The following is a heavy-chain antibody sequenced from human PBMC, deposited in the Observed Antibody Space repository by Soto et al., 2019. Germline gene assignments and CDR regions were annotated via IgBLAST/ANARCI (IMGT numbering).Heavy chain of an antibody. CDR2: IRRKANSHTT. J-gene: IGHJ6*02. CDR3: AMLGGWSGGSSGMDV. V-gene: IGHV3-72*01. D-gene: IGHD6-19*01. Sequence: EVQLVESGGGLVQPGGSLRLSCAASGLIFSDYHMDWVRQAPGKGLEWVGRIRRKANSHTTEYAASVKGRFTISRGDSKDSLYLQMNSLKSEDSAVYYCAMLGGWSGGSSGMDVWGQGTTVTVSS. CDR1: GLIFSDYH.